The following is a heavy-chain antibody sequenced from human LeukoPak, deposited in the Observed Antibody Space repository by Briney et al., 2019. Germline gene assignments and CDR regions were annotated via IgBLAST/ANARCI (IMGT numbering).Heavy chain of an antibody. Sequence: SETLSLTCTVSGYSISSGYYWGWIRQPPGKGLEWIGSIYHSGSTYYNPSLKSRVTISVDTSKNQFSLKLSSVTAADTAVYYCARDHSGYTDYWGQGTLVTVSS. CDR1: GYSISSGYY. CDR3: ARDHSGYTDY. CDR2: IYHSGST. J-gene: IGHJ4*02. D-gene: IGHD5-12*01. V-gene: IGHV4-38-2*02.